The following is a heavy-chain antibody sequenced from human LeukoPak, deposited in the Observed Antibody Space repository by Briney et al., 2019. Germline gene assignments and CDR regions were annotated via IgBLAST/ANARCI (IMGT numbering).Heavy chain of an antibody. CDR1: GFTFSSYA. J-gene: IGHJ4*02. D-gene: IGHD2-2*02. CDR2: ISGSGGST. Sequence: GGSLRLSCAASGFTFSSYAMSWVRQAPGKGLEWVSAISGSGGSTYYADSVKGRFTISRDNSKNTLYLQMNSLRAEDTAVYYCAKRSCSSTSCYKAYWGQGTLVTVSS. CDR3: AKRSCSSTSCYKAY. V-gene: IGHV3-23*01.